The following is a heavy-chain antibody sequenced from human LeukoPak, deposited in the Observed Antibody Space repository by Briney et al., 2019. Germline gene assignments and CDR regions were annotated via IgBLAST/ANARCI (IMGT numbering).Heavy chain of an antibody. Sequence: ASVKLSCKASGYSFIDYYMHWVRQAPGQGLEWMGWINPNSGGTNYAQKFQGRVTMTRDTSIGTAYMELSTLTSDGTAVYYCARDLAAALHGYWGQGTLVTVSS. CDR2: INPNSGGT. CDR3: ARDLAAALHGY. V-gene: IGHV1-2*02. J-gene: IGHJ4*02. CDR1: GYSFIDYY. D-gene: IGHD6-13*01.